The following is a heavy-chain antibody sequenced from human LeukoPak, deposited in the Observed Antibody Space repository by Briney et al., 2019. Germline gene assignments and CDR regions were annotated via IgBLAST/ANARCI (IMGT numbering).Heavy chain of an antibody. CDR3: AREAHPDCSSTSCYLSVSYYYYMDV. CDR1: GFTFDDYG. V-gene: IGHV3-20*04. J-gene: IGHJ6*03. Sequence: PGGSLRLSCAASGFTFDDYGMSWVRQAPGKGLEWVSGINWNGGSTGYADSVKGRFTISRDNAKNSLYLQMNSLRAEDTALYYCAREAHPDCSSTSCYLSVSYYYYMDVWGKGTTVTVSS. D-gene: IGHD2-2*01. CDR2: INWNGGST.